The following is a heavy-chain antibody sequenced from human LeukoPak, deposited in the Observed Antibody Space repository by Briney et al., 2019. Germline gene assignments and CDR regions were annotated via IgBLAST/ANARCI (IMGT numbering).Heavy chain of an antibody. Sequence: ASVKVSCKASGYTFNDYCIHWVRQAPGQGLEWMGYINPKSGFTLYAPKFQGRVTLTRDPSITTASLNLSRLTSHDTAIYYCARDYDSSGYYGYWGQGTLVTVSS. D-gene: IGHD3-22*01. CDR2: INPKSGFT. J-gene: IGHJ4*02. V-gene: IGHV1-2*02. CDR1: GYTFNDYC. CDR3: ARDYDSSGYYGY.